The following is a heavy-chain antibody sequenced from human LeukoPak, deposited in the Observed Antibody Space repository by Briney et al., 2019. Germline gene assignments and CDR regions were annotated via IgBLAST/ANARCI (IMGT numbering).Heavy chain of an antibody. J-gene: IGHJ5*02. CDR3: ASGGEVAAGNVP. Sequence: GASVNVSCKTSGYTFTNYYMHWVRQAPGQGLEWMGVINPSGGSTSYAQKFQGRVTMTRDMSTSTVYMELSRLRYEDTAVYYCASGGEVAAGNVPWGQGTLVTVSS. CDR2: INPSGGST. D-gene: IGHD6-13*01. V-gene: IGHV1-46*01. CDR1: GYTFTNYY.